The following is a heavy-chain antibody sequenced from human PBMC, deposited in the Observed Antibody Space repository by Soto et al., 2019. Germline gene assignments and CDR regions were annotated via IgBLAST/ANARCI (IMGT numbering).Heavy chain of an antibody. D-gene: IGHD2-15*01. Sequence: GGSLRLSCAASGFTFSSYSMNWVRQAPGKGLEWVSSISSSSSYIYYADSVKGRFTISRDNAKNSLYLQMNSLRAEDTAVYYCARDPSRLGKKGDWGQGTLVTVSS. V-gene: IGHV3-21*01. CDR3: ARDPSRLGKKGD. CDR2: ISSSSSYI. CDR1: GFTFSSYS. J-gene: IGHJ4*02.